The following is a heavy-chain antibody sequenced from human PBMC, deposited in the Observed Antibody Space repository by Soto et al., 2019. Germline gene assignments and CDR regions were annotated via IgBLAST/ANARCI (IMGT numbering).Heavy chain of an antibody. CDR1: GFSLSTSGVG. J-gene: IGHJ4*02. D-gene: IGHD2-2*01. Sequence: QITLKESGPTLMKPTQTLTLTCTFSGFSLSTSGVGVGWIRQPPGKALEWLALIYWDDDKRYSPSLKSRLIITKDTAKNQVVLTMTDMDPVDTATYYCAHLLGYCSSASCSRLFDYWGQGTLVTVSS. CDR2: IYWDDDK. V-gene: IGHV2-5*02. CDR3: AHLLGYCSSASCSRLFDY.